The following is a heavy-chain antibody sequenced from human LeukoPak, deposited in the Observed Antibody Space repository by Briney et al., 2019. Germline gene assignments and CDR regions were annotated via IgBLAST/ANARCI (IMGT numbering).Heavy chain of an antibody. CDR3: ARGFWDSSGSYGY. CDR1: GYTFTGYY. CDR2: INPNSGGT. D-gene: IGHD3-22*01. Sequence: GASVKVSCKASGYTFTGYYMHWVRQAPGQGLEWMGWINPNSGGTNYAQKFQGRVTMTRDTSISTAYMELSSLRSEDTAVYYCARGFWDSSGSYGYWGQGTLVTVSS. J-gene: IGHJ4*02. V-gene: IGHV1-2*02.